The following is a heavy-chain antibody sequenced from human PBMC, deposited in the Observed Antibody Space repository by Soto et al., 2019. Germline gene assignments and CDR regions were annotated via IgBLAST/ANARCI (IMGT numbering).Heavy chain of an antibody. V-gene: IGHV1-18*01. Sequence: ASVKVSCKXSGYTFTSYGISWVRQAPGQGLEWMGWISAYNGNTNYAQKLQGRVTMTTDTSTSTAYMELRSLRSDDTAVYYCARARPGYCSGGSCPSGAFDIWGQGTMVTV. CDR1: GYTFTSYG. D-gene: IGHD2-15*01. CDR2: ISAYNGNT. J-gene: IGHJ3*02. CDR3: ARARPGYCSGGSCPSGAFDI.